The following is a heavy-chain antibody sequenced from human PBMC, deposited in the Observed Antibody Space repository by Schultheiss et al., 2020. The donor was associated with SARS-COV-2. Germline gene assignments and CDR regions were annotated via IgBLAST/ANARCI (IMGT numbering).Heavy chain of an antibody. CDR1: GFTFSSYA. J-gene: IGHJ4*02. CDR3: AREGLVGAADY. D-gene: IGHD1-26*01. V-gene: IGHV3-21*01. CDR2: ISSSSRYI. Sequence: GGSLRLSCAASGFTFSSYAMSWVRQAPGKGLEWVSSISSSSRYIYYADSVKGRFTISRDNAKNSLYLQMNSLRAEDTAVYYCAREGLVGAADYWGQGTLVTVSS.